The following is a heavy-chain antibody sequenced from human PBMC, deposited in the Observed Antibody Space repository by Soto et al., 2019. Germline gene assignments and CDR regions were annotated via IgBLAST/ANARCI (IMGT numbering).Heavy chain of an antibody. CDR3: AGPTQPFYYCSGMDV. V-gene: IGHV1-69*12. CDR2: IIPIFGTA. CDR1: GGTFSSYA. J-gene: IGHJ6*02. Sequence: QVQLVQSGAEVKKPGSSVKVSCKASGGTFSSYAISWVRQAPGQGLEWMGGIIPIFGTANYAQKFQGRVTIPADASTSTAGGARGSLRSGDRAVYCCAGPTQPFYYCSGMDVGGQGSTVTVSS. D-gene: IGHD1-1*01.